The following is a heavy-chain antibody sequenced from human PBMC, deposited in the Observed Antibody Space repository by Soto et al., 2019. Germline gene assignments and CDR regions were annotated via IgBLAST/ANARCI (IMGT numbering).Heavy chain of an antibody. CDR3: ANGGLHGSIDGGLSYFHH. D-gene: IGHD2-15*01. J-gene: IGHJ4*02. V-gene: IGHV3-23*01. CDR1: GFTFSHYT. Sequence: EVQMLESGGYLVQPGGSLRVSCASGFTFSHYTMDWVLQAPGKGLEWVSGFSRSNGVAYYADSVKGRFTISRDNSKNTVFLQMNSLRAEDTAVYYCANGGLHGSIDGGLSYFHHWDQGTLVTVSS. CDR2: FSRSNGVA.